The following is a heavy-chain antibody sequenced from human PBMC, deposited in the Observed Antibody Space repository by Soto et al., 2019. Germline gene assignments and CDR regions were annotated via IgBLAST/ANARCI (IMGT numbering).Heavy chain of an antibody. CDR1: GFTFSSYA. D-gene: IGHD2-2*01. CDR2: ISGSGGST. CDR3: AKDSTVVVVPAAIQWFDP. Sequence: GGSLRLSCAASGFTFSSYAMSWVRQAPGKGLEWVSAISGSGGSTYYADSVKGRFTISRDNSKNTLYLQMNSLRAEDTAVYYCAKDSTVVVVPAAIQWFDPWGQGTLVTVSS. J-gene: IGHJ5*02. V-gene: IGHV3-23*01.